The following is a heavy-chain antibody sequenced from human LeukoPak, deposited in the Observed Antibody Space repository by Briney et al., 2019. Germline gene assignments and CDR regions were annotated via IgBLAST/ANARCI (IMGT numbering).Heavy chain of an antibody. V-gene: IGHV1-18*01. CDR3: ARDRKWINYDSSGHDY. CDR1: GYTFTSYG. Sequence: ASVKVSCKASGYTFTSYGTSWVRQAPGQGLEWMGWISAYNGNTNYAQKLQGRVTMTTDTSTSTAYMELRSLRSDDTAVYYCARDRKWINYDSSGHDYWGQGTLVTVSS. CDR2: ISAYNGNT. D-gene: IGHD3-22*01. J-gene: IGHJ4*02.